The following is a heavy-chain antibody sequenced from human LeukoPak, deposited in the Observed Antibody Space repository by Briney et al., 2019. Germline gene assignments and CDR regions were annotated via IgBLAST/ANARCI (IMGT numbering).Heavy chain of an antibody. CDR2: IYTSGST. J-gene: IGHJ6*03. CDR1: GGSISSYY. D-gene: IGHD6-6*01. V-gene: IGHV4-4*07. Sequence: SETLSLTCTVSGGSISSYYWSWIRQPAGKGLVWIGRIYTSGSTNYNPSLKSRVTVSVDTSKNQFSLKLSSVTAADTAVYYCAREKSIAARMDYYYYMDVWGKGTTVTVSS. CDR3: AREKSIAARMDYYYYMDV.